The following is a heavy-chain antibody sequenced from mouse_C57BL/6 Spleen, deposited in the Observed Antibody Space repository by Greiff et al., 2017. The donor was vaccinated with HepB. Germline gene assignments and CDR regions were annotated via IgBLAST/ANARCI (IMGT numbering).Heavy chain of an antibody. V-gene: IGHV1-26*01. D-gene: IGHD1-1*01. CDR1: GYTFTDYY. CDR3: ARPITTVEAWFAY. Sequence: VQLQQSGPELVKPGASVKISCKASGYTFTDYYMNWVKQSHGKSLEWIGDINPNNGGTSYNQKFKGKATLTVDKSSSTAYMELRSLTSEDSAVYYCARPITTVEAWFAYWGQGTLVTVSA. CDR2: INPNNGGT. J-gene: IGHJ3*01.